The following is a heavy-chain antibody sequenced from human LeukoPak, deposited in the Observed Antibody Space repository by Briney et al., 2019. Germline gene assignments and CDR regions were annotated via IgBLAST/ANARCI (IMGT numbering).Heavy chain of an antibody. D-gene: IGHD6-13*01. V-gene: IGHV5-51*01. Sequence: GESLKISCKGSGYSFTSYWIGWVRQMPGKGLEWMGIIYPGDSDTRYSPSFQGQVTTSADKSISTAYLQWSSLKASDTAMYYCARLHWVAAAGTRHLEFDYWGQGTLVTVSS. CDR1: GYSFTSYW. CDR2: IYPGDSDT. CDR3: ARLHWVAAAGTRHLEFDY. J-gene: IGHJ4*02.